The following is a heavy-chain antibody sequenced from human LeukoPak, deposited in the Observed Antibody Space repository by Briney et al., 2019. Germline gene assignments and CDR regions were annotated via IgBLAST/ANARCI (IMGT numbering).Heavy chain of an antibody. CDR2: IGGGGGST. V-gene: IGHV3-23*01. CDR1: GFTFSNYA. CDR3: AKSIVVVPDASDI. D-gene: IGHD2-2*01. J-gene: IGHJ3*02. Sequence: GASLRLSCAASGFTFSNYAMNWVRQTPRKGLEWVSSIGGGGGSTYYADSVKGRLTISRDNSKNMLYLHMNSLRAGDTALYYCAKSIVVVPDASDIWGQGTMVTVSS.